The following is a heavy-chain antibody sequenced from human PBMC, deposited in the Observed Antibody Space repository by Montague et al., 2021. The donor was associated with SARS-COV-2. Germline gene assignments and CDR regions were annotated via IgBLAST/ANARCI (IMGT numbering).Heavy chain of an antibody. V-gene: IGHV6-1*01. D-gene: IGHD6-6*01. Sequence: CAISGDSVSNNRAAWNWIRQSPSGGLQWLGRTYFRTQWFHHYAPSAEGRITVNADASKNHFSLQLTSVTPEDSAKYFCVRSQYSNTWFFDYWGQGAQVTVSS. CDR2: TYFRTQWFH. J-gene: IGHJ4*02. CDR1: GDSVSNNRAA. CDR3: VRSQYSNTWFFDY.